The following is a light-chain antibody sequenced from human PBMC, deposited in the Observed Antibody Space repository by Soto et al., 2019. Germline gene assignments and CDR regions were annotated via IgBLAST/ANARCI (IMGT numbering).Light chain of an antibody. J-gene: IGLJ1*01. Sequence: QSALTQPRSVSGSLGQSVTISCSGTSSDVGGYNYVSWYQQHPDKAPKVIIYDVNVRPSGVPDRFSGSKSGNTASLTISGLQAEDEADYYCCAYTSSNTFYVFGTGTKLTVL. CDR2: DVN. CDR3: CAYTSSNTFYV. V-gene: IGLV2-11*01. CDR1: SSDVGGYNY.